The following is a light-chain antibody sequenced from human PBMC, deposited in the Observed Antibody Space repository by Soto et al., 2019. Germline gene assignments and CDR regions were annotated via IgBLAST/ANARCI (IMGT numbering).Light chain of an antibody. CDR3: QQRSNWPLIT. CDR1: QSVRYNY. Sequence: EIVLTQSPGTLSLSPGEGATLSFMASQSVRYNYLAWYQQKPGQAPRLLIYDASNRATGIPARFSGSGSGTDFTLTISSLEPEDFAVYYCQQRSNWPLITFGQGTRLEIK. J-gene: IGKJ5*01. V-gene: IGKV3-11*01. CDR2: DAS.